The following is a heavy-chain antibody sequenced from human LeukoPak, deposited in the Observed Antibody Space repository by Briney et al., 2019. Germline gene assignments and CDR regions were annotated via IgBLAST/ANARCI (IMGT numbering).Heavy chain of an antibody. V-gene: IGHV4-38-2*01. D-gene: IGHD1-20*01. J-gene: IGHJ4*02. CDR3: ARHDIIGYFDY. CDR2: IYHSGST. CDR1: GYSISSGYY. Sequence: PSETLSLTCAVSGYSISSGYYWGWIRQPPGKGLEWIGSIYHSGSTYYNPSLKSRVTISVDTSKNQFSLKLSSVTAADTAVYYCARHDIIGYFDYWGQGTLATVSS.